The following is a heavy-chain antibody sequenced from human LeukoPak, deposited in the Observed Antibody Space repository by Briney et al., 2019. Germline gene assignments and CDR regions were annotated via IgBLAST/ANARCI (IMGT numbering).Heavy chain of an antibody. D-gene: IGHD1-26*01. CDR2: IYYGGST. J-gene: IGHJ4*02. CDR1: GGSIISYY. CDR3: ARGFRGASFDY. Sequence: PSETLSLTCTVSGGSIISYYWSWIRQPPGKGLEWIGYIYYGGSTNYNPSLKSRVTISVDTSKNQFSLKLSSVTAADTAVYYCARGFRGASFDYWGQGTLVTVSS. V-gene: IGHV4-59*01.